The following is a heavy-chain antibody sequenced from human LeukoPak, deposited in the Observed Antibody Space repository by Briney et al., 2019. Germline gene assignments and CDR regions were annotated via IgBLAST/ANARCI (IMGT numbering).Heavy chain of an antibody. J-gene: IGHJ5*02. CDR1: GFTFSSYE. CDR3: TRPTLTTELGFDP. V-gene: IGHV3-30-3*01. D-gene: IGHD4-17*01. Sequence: GGSLRLSCTASGFTFSSYEMNWVRQAPGKGLEWVAVISYDGSNKYYADSVKGRFTISRDNSKNVMYLQMNSLKTEDTAVYYCTRPTLTTELGFDPWSQGTLVTVSS. CDR2: ISYDGSNK.